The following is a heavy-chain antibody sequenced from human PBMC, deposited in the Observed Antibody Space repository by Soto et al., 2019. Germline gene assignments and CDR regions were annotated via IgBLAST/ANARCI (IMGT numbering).Heavy chain of an antibody. D-gene: IGHD3-10*02. Sequence: SVKVSCKASGDTFSSYAISWLRQSPGKGLEWMGKIIPTFGRTNYAQKFQGRLTISADDSTSTAYMELSSLLSEDTAVYYCARDPLSSFAMDVWGQGTTVTVSS. CDR2: IIPTFGRT. CDR3: ARDPLSSFAMDV. CDR1: GDTFSSYA. V-gene: IGHV1-69*13. J-gene: IGHJ6*02.